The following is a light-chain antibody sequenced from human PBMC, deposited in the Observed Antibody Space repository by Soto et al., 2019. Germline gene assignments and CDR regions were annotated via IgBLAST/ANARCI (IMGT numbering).Light chain of an antibody. CDR2: GAS. CDR3: HQYGSSPAT. V-gene: IGKV3-20*01. CDR1: QSVSNSY. J-gene: IGKJ1*01. Sequence: EIVLTQSPGTLSLSPGERATLSCRASQSVSNSYLAWYQQKPGQGPRLLIYGASSRATGIPDRFSGSGSGTDFTLTISRLEPEDFAVYYCHQYGSSPATFGQGTKV.